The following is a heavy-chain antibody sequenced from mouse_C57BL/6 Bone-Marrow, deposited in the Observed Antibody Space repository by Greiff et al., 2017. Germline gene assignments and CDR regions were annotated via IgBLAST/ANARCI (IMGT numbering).Heavy chain of an antibody. D-gene: IGHD1-1*01. Sequence: VQLQPSGPELVKPWASVKISCKASGYTFTDYYLNWVKQRHGKSLAWICDISPTHGGPSYTQKFKGKAPLTVDKSSSTAYMELRSLTSEDAAVYYCARALYYGSSYRAWFAYWGQGTLVTVSA. CDR2: ISPTHGGP. CDR3: ARALYYGSSYRAWFAY. J-gene: IGHJ3*01. V-gene: IGHV1-26*01. CDR1: GYTFTDYY.